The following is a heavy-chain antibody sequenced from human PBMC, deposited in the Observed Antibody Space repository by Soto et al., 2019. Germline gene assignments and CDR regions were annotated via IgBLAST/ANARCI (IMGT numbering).Heavy chain of an antibody. CDR2: ISGSGDST. D-gene: IGHD1-26*01. CDR3: ARRGSGSYYDY. V-gene: IGHV3-23*01. Sequence: EVQLLESGGGLVQPGGSLRLYCAASGFTFSSYAMRWLRQAPVKGLEWVSAISGSGDSTYYADSVKGRFTISRDNSKNTLYLQMNSLRAEDTAVYHCARRGSGSYYDYWGQGTLVTVSS. J-gene: IGHJ4*02. CDR1: GFTFSSYA.